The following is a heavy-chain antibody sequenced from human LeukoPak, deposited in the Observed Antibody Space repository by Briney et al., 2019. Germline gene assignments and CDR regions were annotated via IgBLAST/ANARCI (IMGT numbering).Heavy chain of an antibody. D-gene: IGHD6-19*01. CDR2: INTNTGNP. J-gene: IGHJ6*02. CDR1: GYTFTNYG. CDR3: ARETSGWPGYYGMDV. Sequence: GASVKVSCKASGYTFTNYGLSWVRQAPGQGLEWMGWINTNTGNPTYAQGFTGRFVFSLDTSVSTAYLQISSLKAEDTAVYYCARETSGWPGYYGMDVWGQGTTVTVSS. V-gene: IGHV7-4-1*02.